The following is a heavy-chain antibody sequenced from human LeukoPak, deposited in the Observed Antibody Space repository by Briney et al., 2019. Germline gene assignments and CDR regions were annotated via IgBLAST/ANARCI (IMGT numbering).Heavy chain of an antibody. CDR2: IWYDGSNK. CDR1: GFTFSSYG. CDR3: ARDLYYYDSRVFDY. Sequence: GGSLRLSCAASGFTFSSYGMHWVRQAPGKGLEWVAVIWYDGSNKYYADSVKGRFTIPRDNSKNTLYLQMNSLRAEDTAVYYCARDLYYYDSRVFDYWGQGTLVTVSS. J-gene: IGHJ4*02. D-gene: IGHD3-22*01. V-gene: IGHV3-33*01.